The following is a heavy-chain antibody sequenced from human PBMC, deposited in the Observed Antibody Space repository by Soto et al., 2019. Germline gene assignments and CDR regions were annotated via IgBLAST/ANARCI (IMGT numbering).Heavy chain of an antibody. CDR3: AGTKVCSSTSCPPNYHYYYGMDV. V-gene: IGHV1-69*01. CDR2: IIPIFGIL. D-gene: IGHD2-2*01. J-gene: IGHJ6*02. CDR1: GGTFSSYA. Sequence: QVQLVQSGAEVKKPGSSVKVSCKASGGTFSSYAITWVRQAPGQGLEWMGGIIPIFGILNYAQKFQGRVKLTADESTTTVYMELSSLRSEDTAGYYCAGTKVCSSTSCPPNYHYYYGMDVWGQGPTVTVSS.